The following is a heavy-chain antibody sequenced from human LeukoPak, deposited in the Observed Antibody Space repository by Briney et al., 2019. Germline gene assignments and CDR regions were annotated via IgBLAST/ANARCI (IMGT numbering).Heavy chain of an antibody. Sequence: SETLSLTCAVYGGSFSGYYWSWIRQPPGKGLEWIGEINHSGSTNYNPSLKSRVTISVDTSNNHFSLGLSSVTAADTAVYYCAHSPPYYYYYMDVWGKGTTVTVSS. CDR3: AHSPPYYYYYMDV. J-gene: IGHJ6*03. CDR1: GGSFSGYY. CDR2: INHSGST. D-gene: IGHD5-18*01. V-gene: IGHV4-34*01.